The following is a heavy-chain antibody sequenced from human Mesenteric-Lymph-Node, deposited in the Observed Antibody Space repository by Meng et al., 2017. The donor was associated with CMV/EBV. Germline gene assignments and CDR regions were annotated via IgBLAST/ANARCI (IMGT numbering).Heavy chain of an antibody. V-gene: IGHV3-21*04. CDR3: AIDSFDY. Sequence: GESLKISCAASGFTFSSYSMNWVRQAPGKGLEWVSSISSSSSYIYYADSVKGRFTISRDNAKNSLYLQMNSLKSDDTAFYYCAIDSFDYWGQGTLVTVSS. CDR2: ISSSSSYI. CDR1: GFTFSSYS. J-gene: IGHJ4*02.